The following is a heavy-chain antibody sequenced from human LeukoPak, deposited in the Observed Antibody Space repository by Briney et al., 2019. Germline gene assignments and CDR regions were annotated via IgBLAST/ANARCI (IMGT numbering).Heavy chain of an antibody. V-gene: IGHV3-23*01. J-gene: IGHJ4*02. Sequence: PGGSLRLSCAASGFAFSSYAMTWVRQAPGKGLEWVSSIGSSAGITYYADSVKGRFTISRDNSKNTLYLQMNSLRAEDTAVYYCARKTGATSPSHRSFDYWGQGILVTVSS. CDR3: ARKTGATSPSHRSFDY. CDR1: GFAFSSYA. CDR2: IGSSAGIT. D-gene: IGHD1-26*01.